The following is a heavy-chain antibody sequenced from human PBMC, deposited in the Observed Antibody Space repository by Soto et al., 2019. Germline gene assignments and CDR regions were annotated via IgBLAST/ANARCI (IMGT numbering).Heavy chain of an antibody. CDR3: ARRYGYAVDL. CDR2: TDYSGST. Sequence: QVQMQESGPGLVKPSETLSLTCTVSGGSISSYQWSWIRQPPGKGLEWIGYTDYSGSTNYNPSLKIRVTISVDTYKNQFSLKLNAVTAADTAVYYCARRYGYAVDLWGQWTKVTISS. CDR1: GGSISSYQ. V-gene: IGHV4-59*01. D-gene: IGHD4-17*01. J-gene: IGHJ3*01.